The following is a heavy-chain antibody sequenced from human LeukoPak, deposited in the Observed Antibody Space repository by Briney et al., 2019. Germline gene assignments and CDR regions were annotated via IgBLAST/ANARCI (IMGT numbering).Heavy chain of an antibody. J-gene: IGHJ4*02. D-gene: IGHD5-18*01. CDR2: IKQDGSEK. V-gene: IGHV3-7*01. CDR3: ARVTDSYGYVTGEDY. Sequence: PGGSLRLSCAASGFTFSSYGMHWVRQAPGKGLEWVANIKQDGSEKYYVDSVKGRFTISRDNAKNSLYLQMNSLRAEDTAVYYCARVTDSYGYVTGEDYWGQGTLVTVSS. CDR1: GFTFSSYG.